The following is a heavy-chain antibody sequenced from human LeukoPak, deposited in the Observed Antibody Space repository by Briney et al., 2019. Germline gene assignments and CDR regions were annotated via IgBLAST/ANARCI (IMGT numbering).Heavy chain of an antibody. V-gene: IGHV3-21*01. Sequence: GGSLRLSCAASGFTFSTYSMNWVRQAPGKGLELVSSISSSSSYIYYTNSVKGRFTISRDNAKNLLFLQMNSLRAEDTAVYYCARSTLIAPRGAFDFWGQGTMVSVSS. D-gene: IGHD2-21*01. CDR3: ARSTLIAPRGAFDF. CDR1: GFTFSTYS. CDR2: ISSSSSYI. J-gene: IGHJ3*01.